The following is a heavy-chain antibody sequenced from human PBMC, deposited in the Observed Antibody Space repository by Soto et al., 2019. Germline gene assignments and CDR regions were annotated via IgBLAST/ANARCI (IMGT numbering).Heavy chain of an antibody. V-gene: IGHV1-18*04. Sequence: ASVQVSSKASCSTFTSYGISWLRQAPGQGLEWMGWISAYNGNTNYAQKLQGRVTMTTDTSTSTAYMELRSLRSDDTAVYYAVSDRALTGYYTYYGMDVWGQGTTVTVSS. D-gene: IGHD3-9*01. CDR2: ISAYNGNT. CDR1: CSTFTSYG. CDR3: VSDRALTGYYTYYGMDV. J-gene: IGHJ6*02.